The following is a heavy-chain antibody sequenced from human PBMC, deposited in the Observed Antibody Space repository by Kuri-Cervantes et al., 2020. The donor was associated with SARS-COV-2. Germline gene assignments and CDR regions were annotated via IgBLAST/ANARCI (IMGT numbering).Heavy chain of an antibody. CDR3: ARGRGQSIAAAKLPYYGMDV. V-gene: IGHV4-61*01. J-gene: IGHJ6*02. D-gene: IGHD6-13*01. CDR1: GGSVNIGTYY. Sequence: SETLSLTCSVSGGSVNIGTYYWSWIRQPPGRGLEWIGYISYNGATDYNPSLKSRVTISSDTSKNQFSLRLSSVTAADTAVYYCARGRGQSIAAAKLPYYGMDVWGQGTTVTVSS. CDR2: ISYNGAT.